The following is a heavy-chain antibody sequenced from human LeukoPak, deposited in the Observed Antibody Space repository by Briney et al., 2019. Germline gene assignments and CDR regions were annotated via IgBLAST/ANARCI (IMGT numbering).Heavy chain of an antibody. V-gene: IGHV1-69*04. CDR1: GGTFSSYA. Sequence: SVKVSCKASGGTFSSYAISWVRQAPGQGLEWMGRIIPILGIANYAQKFQGRVTITADKSTSTAYMELSSLRSEDTAVYYCARGEMATMGFDYWGQGTLVTVSS. D-gene: IGHD5-24*01. CDR3: ARGEMATMGFDY. CDR2: IIPILGIA. J-gene: IGHJ4*02.